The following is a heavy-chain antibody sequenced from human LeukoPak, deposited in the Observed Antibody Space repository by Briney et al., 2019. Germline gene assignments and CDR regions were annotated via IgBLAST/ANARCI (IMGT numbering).Heavy chain of an antibody. CDR1: GGSFSGYY. Sequence: SETLSLTCAVYGGSFSGYYWSWIRQPPGKGLEWIGEINHSGSTNYNPSLKSRVTISVDTSKNQFSLKLSSVTAADTAVYYCARGPRGYSGYRKDNWFDPWGQGTLVTVSS. V-gene: IGHV4-34*01. CDR3: ARGPRGYSGYRKDNWFDP. D-gene: IGHD5-12*01. J-gene: IGHJ5*02. CDR2: INHSGST.